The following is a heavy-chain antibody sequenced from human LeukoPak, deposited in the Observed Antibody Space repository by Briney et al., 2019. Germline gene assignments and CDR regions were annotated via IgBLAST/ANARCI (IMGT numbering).Heavy chain of an antibody. D-gene: IGHD4/OR15-4a*01. V-gene: IGHV1-46*03. J-gene: IGHJ4*02. CDR3: ATSVFMVFDY. Sequence: ASVKASCKASGYTFTSYYMHWVRQAPGQGLEWMGIINPSGGSTSYAQEFQGRVTMTRDTSTSTVYMELSSLRSEDTAVYYCATSVFMVFDYWGQGTLVTVSS. CDR2: INPSGGST. CDR1: GYTFTSYY.